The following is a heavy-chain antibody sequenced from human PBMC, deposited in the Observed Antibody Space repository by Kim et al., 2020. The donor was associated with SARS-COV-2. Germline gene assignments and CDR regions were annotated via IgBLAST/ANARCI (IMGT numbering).Heavy chain of an antibody. D-gene: IGHD3-9*01. J-gene: IGHJ6*02. CDR2: INTNTGNP. Sequence: ASVKVSCKASGYIFNNYGIHWVRQAPGQGLEWMGWINTNTGNPTYAQDFTGRFVFSLDTSVNTAYLQITTLKTEDTAVYFCARNSGVLRYFDWLLSGMDVWGQGTTVTVSS. CDR1: GYIFNNYG. V-gene: IGHV7-4-1*02. CDR3: ARNSGVLRYFDWLLSGMDV.